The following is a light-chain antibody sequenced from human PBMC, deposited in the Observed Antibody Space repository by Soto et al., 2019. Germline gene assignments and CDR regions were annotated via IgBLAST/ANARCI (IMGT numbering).Light chain of an antibody. CDR2: EVT. CDR1: SSDVGGYNF. Sequence: QSVLTQPPSASGSPGQSVAISCTGTSSDVGGYNFVSWYQQHPGKAPKLIIYEVTKRPSGVPDRFSGSKSANTASLTVSGLQAEDEADYHCSSYAGNNNLVFGGGTKLTVL. CDR3: SSYAGNNNLV. V-gene: IGLV2-8*01. J-gene: IGLJ3*02.